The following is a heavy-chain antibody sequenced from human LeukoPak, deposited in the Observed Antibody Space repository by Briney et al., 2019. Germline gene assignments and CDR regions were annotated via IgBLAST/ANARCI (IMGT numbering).Heavy chain of an antibody. Sequence: GGSLRLSCAASGFTFSSYGMHWVRQAPGKGLEWVAVISYDGSNKYYADSVKGRFTISRDNSKNTLYLQVNSLRAEDTAVYYCAKAQYCGGDCQPDAFDIWGQGTMVTVSS. CDR1: GFTFSSYG. V-gene: IGHV3-30*18. J-gene: IGHJ3*02. CDR3: AKAQYCGGDCQPDAFDI. D-gene: IGHD2-21*01. CDR2: ISYDGSNK.